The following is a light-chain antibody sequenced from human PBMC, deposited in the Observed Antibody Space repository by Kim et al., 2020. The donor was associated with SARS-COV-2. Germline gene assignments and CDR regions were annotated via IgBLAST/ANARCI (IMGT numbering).Light chain of an antibody. CDR3: QQSYSTPKT. CDR1: QTIDTY. CDR2: AAS. V-gene: IGKV1-39*01. Sequence: ASVGDGISMTCRASQTIDTYVNWYQQKQGKAPKLLIYAASRLHSGVPSRFSGSGSGTYFTLTINSLQPEDFATYYCQQSYSTPKTFGQGTKVDIK. J-gene: IGKJ1*01.